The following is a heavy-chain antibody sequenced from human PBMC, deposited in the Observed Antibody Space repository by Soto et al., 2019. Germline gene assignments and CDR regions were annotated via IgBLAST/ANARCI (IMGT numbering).Heavy chain of an antibody. CDR3: AKKRSGSWSMGCFEA. D-gene: IGHD3-16*01. CDR2: ISANANDI. CDR1: GLTFSNHA. V-gene: IGHV3-23*01. Sequence: GGSLRLSCAASGLTFSNHAMNYVRQAPGKGLECLSAISANANDIYYADSVKGRFTISRDSSTNTVFLQMNSLRAEDTALYYGAKKRSGSWSMGCFEAWGEGSLVTVAS. J-gene: IGHJ5*02.